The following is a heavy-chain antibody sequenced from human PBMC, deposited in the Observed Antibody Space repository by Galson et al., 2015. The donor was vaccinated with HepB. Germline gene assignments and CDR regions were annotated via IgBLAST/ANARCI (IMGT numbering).Heavy chain of an antibody. J-gene: IGHJ4*02. CDR1: GFTFSSYA. Sequence: SLRLSCAASGFTFSSYAMSWVRQAPGKGLEWVSAISGSGGSTYYADSVKGRFTISRDNSKNTLYLQMNSLRAEDTAVYYCAKGGGVEMVTGVWGQGTLVTVSS. CDR2: ISGSGGST. D-gene: IGHD5-24*01. V-gene: IGHV3-23*01. CDR3: AKGGGVEMVTGV.